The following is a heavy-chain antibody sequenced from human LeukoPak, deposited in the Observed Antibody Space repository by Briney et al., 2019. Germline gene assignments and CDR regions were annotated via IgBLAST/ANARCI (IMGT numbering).Heavy chain of an antibody. CDR1: GFTFSSYG. Sequence: PGGSLRLSCAASGFTFSSYGMHWVRQAPGKGLEWVAVISYDGSNKYYADSVKGRFTISRDNSKNTLYLQMNSLRAEDTAVYYCARGGYYYDSSGSFDYWGQGTLVTVSS. V-gene: IGHV3-30*03. D-gene: IGHD3-22*01. CDR3: ARGGYYYDSSGSFDY. CDR2: ISYDGSNK. J-gene: IGHJ4*02.